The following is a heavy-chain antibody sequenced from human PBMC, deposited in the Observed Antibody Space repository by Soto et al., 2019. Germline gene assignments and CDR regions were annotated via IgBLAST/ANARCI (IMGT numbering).Heavy chain of an antibody. CDR1: GASISGSGYF. D-gene: IGHD4-17*01. V-gene: IGHV4-31*03. J-gene: IGHJ4*02. Sequence: QVQLQESGPGLVKPSQTLSLTCTVSGASISGSGYFWSWIRHHPGKGLEWIGHIYHIGPTYYNPSLESRITVSVDTSKNQFSLNLTSVTAADTAVYYCARDLYGDYVDSWGQGILVTVSS. CDR3: ARDLYGDYVDS. CDR2: IYHIGPT.